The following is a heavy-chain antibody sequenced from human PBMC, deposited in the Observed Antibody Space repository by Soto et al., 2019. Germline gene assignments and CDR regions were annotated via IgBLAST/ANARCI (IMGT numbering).Heavy chain of an antibody. Sequence: GASVKVSCKASGGTFSSYTISWVRQAPGQGLEWMGRIIPILGIANYAQKFQGRVTITADKSTSTAYMELSSLRSEDTAVYYCAKGYYYGSGSPNFDYWGQGTLVTVSS. D-gene: IGHD3-10*01. CDR3: AKGYYYGSGSPNFDY. V-gene: IGHV1-69*02. CDR1: GGTFSSYT. J-gene: IGHJ4*02. CDR2: IIPILGIA.